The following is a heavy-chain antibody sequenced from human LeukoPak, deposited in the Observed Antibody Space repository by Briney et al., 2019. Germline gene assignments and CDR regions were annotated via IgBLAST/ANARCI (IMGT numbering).Heavy chain of an antibody. J-gene: IGHJ6*02. V-gene: IGHV1-2*06. CDR2: INPNNGAT. D-gene: IGHD1-26*01. CDR1: GYTFTGYY. CDR3: ARGPVEAVYGVSTED. Sequence: ASVKVSCKASGYTFTGYYMHWVRQAPGQGLEWMGRINPNNGATNYAQKFQGRVTITGDTSISTAYMELSSLRSDDTAVYYCARGPVEAVYGVSTEDWGQGTTVTVSS.